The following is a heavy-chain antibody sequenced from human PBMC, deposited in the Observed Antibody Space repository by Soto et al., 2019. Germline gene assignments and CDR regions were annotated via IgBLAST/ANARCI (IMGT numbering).Heavy chain of an antibody. CDR3: ARVPGGSNRNSGHDFGFDY. Sequence: QVQLVQSGAEVKKPGASVKVSCKASGYTFTSYDINWVRQATGQGLEWMGWMNPNSGNTGYAQKFQGRVTMTRNTAIRTAYMELCSLKSEDTAVNYCARVPGGSNRNSGHDFGFDYWGQGTLVTVSS. D-gene: IGHD5-12*01. V-gene: IGHV1-8*01. CDR1: GYTFTSYD. J-gene: IGHJ4*02. CDR2: MNPNSGNT.